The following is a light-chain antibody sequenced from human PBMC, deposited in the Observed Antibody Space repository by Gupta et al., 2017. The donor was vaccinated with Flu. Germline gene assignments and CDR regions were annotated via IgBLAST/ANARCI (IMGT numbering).Light chain of an antibody. CDR3: QQYNTYSRT. CDR1: QNVGYW. Sequence: GDRVTITCRASQNVGYWVAWYQQKPRKGPKLLISKTSNLQSGVPSRFSGRRSGTEFTLTISSLQPDDFATYYCQQYNTYSRTFGQGTKVEIK. CDR2: KTS. V-gene: IGKV1-5*03. J-gene: IGKJ1*01.